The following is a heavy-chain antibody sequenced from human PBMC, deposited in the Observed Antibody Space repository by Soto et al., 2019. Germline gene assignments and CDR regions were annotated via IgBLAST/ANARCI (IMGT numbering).Heavy chain of an antibody. J-gene: IGHJ6*02. V-gene: IGHV1-18*04. CDR2: ISAYNGNT. CDR3: ASGLTTRDGMDV. CDR1: GYTFTVYG. D-gene: IGHD4-17*01. Sequence: ASVKVSCKASGYTFTVYGISWVRQAPGQGLDWMGWISAYNGNTNYAQKLQGRVTMTTDTSTSTAYMELRSLRSDDTAVYYCASGLTTRDGMDVWGQGTTVTVSS.